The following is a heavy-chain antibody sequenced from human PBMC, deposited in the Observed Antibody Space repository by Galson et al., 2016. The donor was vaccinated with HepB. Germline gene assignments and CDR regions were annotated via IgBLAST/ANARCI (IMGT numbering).Heavy chain of an antibody. Sequence: SLRLSCAASGFTFSSYAMSWVRQAPGKGLEWVSAISGSGGGGRTYYADSVKGRFIISRDNSKTALYLQMNRLRAEDTAVYYSAKGGFRLLDTWGQGTLVTVSS. CDR1: GFTFSSYA. J-gene: IGHJ5*02. CDR2: ISGSGGGGRT. CDR3: AKGGFRLLDT. V-gene: IGHV3-23*01. D-gene: IGHD3-10*01.